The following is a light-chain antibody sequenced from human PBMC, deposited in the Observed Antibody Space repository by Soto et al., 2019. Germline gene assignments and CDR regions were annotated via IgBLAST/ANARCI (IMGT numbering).Light chain of an antibody. Sequence: DIQMTQYPSFLSASLGDRVTITCRASQTISSFLYWYQQRPGKAPKLLIYATSNLHSGVPSRFSGAGSGTDFTLTINSLQPEDFATYYCQQSYSTPYTFGHRTKVNIK. J-gene: IGKJ2*01. CDR3: QQSYSTPYT. CDR1: QTISSF. V-gene: IGKV1-39*01. CDR2: ATS.